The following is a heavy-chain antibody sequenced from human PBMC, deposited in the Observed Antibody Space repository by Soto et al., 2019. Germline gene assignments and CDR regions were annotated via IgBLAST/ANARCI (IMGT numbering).Heavy chain of an antibody. J-gene: IGHJ4*02. D-gene: IGHD3-9*01. CDR1: GDSITSNSHF. CDR2: IYYSGTT. Sequence: SETLSLTCTVSGDSITSNSHFWAWIRQPPGKGLEWIGSIYYSGTTYHNPSLKSRVTISVDRSNNQFSLKLTSVTAADTAVYYCARHFSVDHFDYWGQGAPVTVSS. V-gene: IGHV4-39*01. CDR3: ARHFSVDHFDY.